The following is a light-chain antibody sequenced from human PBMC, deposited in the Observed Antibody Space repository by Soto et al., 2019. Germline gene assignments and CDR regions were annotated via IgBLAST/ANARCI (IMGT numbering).Light chain of an antibody. CDR3: QTWGTGIVI. J-gene: IGLJ2*01. CDR2: LNRDGSH. V-gene: IGLV4-69*01. Sequence: QPVLTQSPSASASLGASVKLTCTLSSGHSNYAIAWHQQQPEQGPRYLMKLNRDGSHSKGDGSPNRFSGSSSGAERYLTISSLQSEDEADYYCQTWGTGIVIFGGGTKLTVL. CDR1: SGHSNYA.